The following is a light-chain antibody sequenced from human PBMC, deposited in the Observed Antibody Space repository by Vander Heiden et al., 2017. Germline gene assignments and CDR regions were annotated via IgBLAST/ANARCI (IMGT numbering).Light chain of an antibody. Sequence: QLVVTQSPSASASLGASVKLTCTLSSGHSSYDIAWHQQQPEKGPRFLMKLSSDGSHSKGDGFPDRFSGSSSGAERYLTISSLQSEDEADYYCQTWGTGIRVFGGGTKLTVL. CDR1: SGHSSYD. CDR2: LSSDGSH. CDR3: QTWGTGIRV. J-gene: IGLJ2*01. V-gene: IGLV4-69*01.